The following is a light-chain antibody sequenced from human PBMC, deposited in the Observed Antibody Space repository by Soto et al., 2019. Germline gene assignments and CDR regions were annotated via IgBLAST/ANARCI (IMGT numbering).Light chain of an antibody. CDR3: SSYAGSNNLGV. CDR2: EVS. J-gene: IGLJ1*01. CDR1: SSDVGDYDY. V-gene: IGLV2-8*01. Sequence: QSALTQPPSASGSPGQSVTISCTGTSSDVGDYDYVSWYQHHPGKAPKLMIYEVSKRPSGVPDRFSGSKSGNTASLTVSGLQAEDEADYYCSSYAGSNNLGVFGTGTKVTVL.